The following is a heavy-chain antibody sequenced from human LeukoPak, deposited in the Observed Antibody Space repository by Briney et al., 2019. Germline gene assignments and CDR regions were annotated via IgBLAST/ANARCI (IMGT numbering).Heavy chain of an antibody. V-gene: IGHV3-7*01. CDR3: ASLDGYNYYFDY. CDR1: GFTFSSYW. Sequence: GGSLRLSCAASGFTFSSYWMSWVRQAPGKGLEWVANIKQDGSEKYYLDSVKGRFTISRDNAKNSLNPQMNSLRAEDTAVYYCASLDGYNYYFDYWGQGTLVTVSS. D-gene: IGHD5-24*01. J-gene: IGHJ4*02. CDR2: IKQDGSEK.